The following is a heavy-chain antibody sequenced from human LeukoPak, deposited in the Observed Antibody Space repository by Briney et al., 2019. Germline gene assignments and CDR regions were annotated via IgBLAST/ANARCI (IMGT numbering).Heavy chain of an antibody. CDR3: ARGVSCSGDSCYPNWLDP. J-gene: IGHJ5*02. CDR1: GYTFTSHW. V-gene: IGHV5-51*01. D-gene: IGHD2-15*01. Sequence: GESLKISCKGSGYTFTSHWIGWVRQMPGKGLEWMGIMHPGDSDTRVSPSFQGQVTILVDKSINTAYLQWSSLKASDTALYYCARGVSCSGDSCYPNWLDPWGQGTLVTVSS. CDR2: MHPGDSDT.